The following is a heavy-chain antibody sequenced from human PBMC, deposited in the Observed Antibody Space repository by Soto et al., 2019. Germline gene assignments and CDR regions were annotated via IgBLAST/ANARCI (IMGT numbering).Heavy chain of an antibody. CDR3: ARAIEYGESSVDD. J-gene: IGHJ4*02. CDR1: VGSISSYY. V-gene: IGHV4-59*01. CDR2: IYYSGST. D-gene: IGHD4-17*01. Sequence: SETLSLTCTVSVGSISSYYWSWIRQPPGKGLEWIGYIYYSGSTNYNPSLKSRVTISVDTSKNQFSLKLSSVTAADTAVYYWARAIEYGESSVDDWGLGRLVTV.